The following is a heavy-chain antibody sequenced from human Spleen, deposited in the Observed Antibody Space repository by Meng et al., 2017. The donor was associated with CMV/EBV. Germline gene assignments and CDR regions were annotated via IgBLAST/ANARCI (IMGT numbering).Heavy chain of an antibody. J-gene: IGHJ4*02. V-gene: IGHV3-23*01. CDR3: AKLFPRHGHTQDY. Sequence: GESLKICCSASGITFSRAMSWVRQAPGKGLEWVSGINGNGGNTHYAESVKGRFTISRDNSKKTLYLQMNSLRAEDTAVYYCAKLFPRHGHTQDYWGQGTLVTVSS. D-gene: IGHD5-24*01. CDR1: GITFSRA. CDR2: INGNGGNT.